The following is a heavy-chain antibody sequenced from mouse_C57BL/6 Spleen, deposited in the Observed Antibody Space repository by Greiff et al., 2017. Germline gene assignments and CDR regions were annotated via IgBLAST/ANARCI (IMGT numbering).Heavy chain of an antibody. V-gene: IGHV1-55*01. Sequence: QLQQSGAELVKPGASVKMSCKASGYTFTSYWITWVTQRPGQGLEWIGDIYPGSGSTNYNEKFKSKATLTVDTSSSTAYMQLSSLTSEDSAVYYCARYDGYYAAWFAYWGQGTLVTVSA. CDR1: GYTFTSYW. D-gene: IGHD2-3*01. CDR3: ARYDGYYAAWFAY. J-gene: IGHJ3*01. CDR2: IYPGSGST.